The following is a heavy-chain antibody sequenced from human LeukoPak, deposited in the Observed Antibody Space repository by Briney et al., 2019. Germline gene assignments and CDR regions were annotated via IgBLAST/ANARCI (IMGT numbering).Heavy chain of an antibody. V-gene: IGHV3-21*01. Sequence: AGGSLRLSCAASGFTFSSYSMNWVRQAPGKGLEWVSSISSSSSYIYYADSVKGRFTISRDNAKNSLYLQMNSLRAEDTAVYFCARPMTTVTTDAFDIWGQGTMVTVSS. J-gene: IGHJ3*02. CDR3: ARPMTTVTTDAFDI. CDR1: GFTFSSYS. D-gene: IGHD4-17*01. CDR2: ISSSSSYI.